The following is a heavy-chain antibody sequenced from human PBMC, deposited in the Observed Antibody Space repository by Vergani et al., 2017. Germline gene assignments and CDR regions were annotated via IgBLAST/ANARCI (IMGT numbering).Heavy chain of an antibody. CDR3: ARVDKGGSYPDY. CDR2: IYSGGST. CDR1: GFTVSSNY. V-gene: IGHV3-66*01. Sequence: EVQLVESGGGLVQPGGSLRLSCAASGFTVSSNYMSWVRQAPGKGLEWVSVIYSGGSTYYADSVKGRFTISRDNSKNTLYLQMNSLRAGDTAVYYCARVDKGGSYPDYWGQGTLVTVSS. J-gene: IGHJ4*02. D-gene: IGHD1-26*01.